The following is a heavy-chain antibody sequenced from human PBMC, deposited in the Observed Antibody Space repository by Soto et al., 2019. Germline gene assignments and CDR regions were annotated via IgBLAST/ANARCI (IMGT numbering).Heavy chain of an antibody. CDR2: IYYSGST. J-gene: IGHJ6*02. Sequence: SETLSLTCTVSGGSISSYYWSWIRQPPGKGLEWIGYIYYSGSTNDNPSLKSRVTISVDTSKNQFSLKLSSVTAADTAGYCCARDTRGPYYDGMDVWGQGTTVTVSS. CDR3: ARDTRGPYYDGMDV. V-gene: IGHV4-59*01. D-gene: IGHD2-2*01. CDR1: GGSISSYY.